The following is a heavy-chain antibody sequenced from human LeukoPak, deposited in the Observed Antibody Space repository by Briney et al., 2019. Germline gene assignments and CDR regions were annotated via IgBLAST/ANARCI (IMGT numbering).Heavy chain of an antibody. CDR2: ISWNSGNI. Sequence: PGRSLRLSCAASGFTLDDYAMHWVRQAPGKGLEWVSGISWNSGNIGYADSVKGRFAISRDSAKNSLYLQMNSLRAEDMALYYCAKGYSYDMTYYFDYWGQGTLVTVSS. CDR1: GFTLDDYA. CDR3: AKGYSYDMTYYFDY. D-gene: IGHD5-18*01. V-gene: IGHV3-9*03. J-gene: IGHJ4*02.